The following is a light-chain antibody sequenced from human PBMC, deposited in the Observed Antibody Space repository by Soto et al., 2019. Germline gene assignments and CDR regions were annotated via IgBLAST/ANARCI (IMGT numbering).Light chain of an antibody. CDR3: QQYYGNPLYS. Sequence: DIVMTQSPDSLAVSLGDRATINCKSSQSLLYSSSNKNYLAWYQQKPGQPPKLLIYCASTRESGVPDRLSGSGSGTDFALTISSLQAEDVAFYYCQQYYGNPLYSFGQGTKLEIK. CDR2: CAS. J-gene: IGKJ2*01. V-gene: IGKV4-1*01. CDR1: QSLLYSSSNKNY.